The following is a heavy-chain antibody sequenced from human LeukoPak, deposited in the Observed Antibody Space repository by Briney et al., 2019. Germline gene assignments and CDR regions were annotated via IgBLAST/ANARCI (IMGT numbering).Heavy chain of an antibody. Sequence: ASVKVSCKASGYTFTSYGISWVRQAPGQGLEWMGWISAYNGNTNYAQKLQGRVTMTTDTSTSTAYMELRSPRSDDTAVYYCARARYCSGGSCYKTGWFDPWGQGTLVTVSS. CDR2: ISAYNGNT. CDR1: GYTFTSYG. J-gene: IGHJ5*02. CDR3: ARARYCSGGSCYKTGWFDP. D-gene: IGHD2-15*01. V-gene: IGHV1-18*01.